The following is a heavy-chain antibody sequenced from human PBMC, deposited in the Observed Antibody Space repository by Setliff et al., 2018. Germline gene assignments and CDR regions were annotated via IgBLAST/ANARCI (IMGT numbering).Heavy chain of an antibody. D-gene: IGHD7-27*01. J-gene: IGHJ5*02. CDR2: IIPIYGTA. Sequence: SVKVSCKASGYTFTSYAMHWVRQAPGQRLEWMGGIIPIYGTANYAQKFQDRVTITADESTNTAYMELSSLRSDDSAMYYCARATGAPNWFDPWGQGTQVTVSS. CDR3: ARATGAPNWFDP. CDR1: GYTFTSYA. V-gene: IGHV1-69*13.